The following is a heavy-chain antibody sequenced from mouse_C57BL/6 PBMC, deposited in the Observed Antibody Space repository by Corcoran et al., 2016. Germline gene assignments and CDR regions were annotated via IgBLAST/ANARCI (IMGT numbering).Heavy chain of an antibody. CDR1: GYTFTDYY. Sequence: EVQLQQSGPVLVKPGASVKMSCKASGYTFTDYYMNWVKQSHGKSLEWIGVINPYNGGTSYNQKFKGKATLTVDKSSSTAYMELNSLTSEDSAVYYCARWDYGSWAYWGQGTLVTVSA. CDR2: INPYNGGT. V-gene: IGHV1-19*01. J-gene: IGHJ3*01. CDR3: ARWDYGSWAY. D-gene: IGHD1-1*01.